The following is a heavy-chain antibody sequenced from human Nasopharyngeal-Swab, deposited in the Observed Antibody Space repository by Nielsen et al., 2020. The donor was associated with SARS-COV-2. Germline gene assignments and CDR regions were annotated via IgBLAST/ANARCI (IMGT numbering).Heavy chain of an antibody. V-gene: IGHV1-69*04. Sequence: SVKVSCKASGGIFGSYAVSWVRQAPGQGLEWMGRIIFMVGVANYAQTFQGRVTITADKSTSTAYVELSSLRSEDTAVYYCARDGDCIRTSCYGYYYGMDVWGQGTTVTVSS. J-gene: IGHJ6*02. CDR3: ARDGDCIRTSCYGYYYGMDV. CDR1: GGIFGSYA. D-gene: IGHD2-2*01. CDR2: IIFMVGVA.